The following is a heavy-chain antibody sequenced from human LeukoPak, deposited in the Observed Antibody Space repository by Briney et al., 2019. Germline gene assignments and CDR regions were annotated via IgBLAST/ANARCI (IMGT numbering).Heavy chain of an antibody. D-gene: IGHD3-22*01. CDR2: IIPIFGTA. CDR1: GGTFSSYA. Sequence: SVKVSCKASGGTFSSYAISWVRQAPGQGLEWMGGIIPIFGTANYAQKFQGRVTITADESTSTAYMELSSLRSEDTAVYYCARLKLQYYYDSSGRGGYFDYWGQGALVTVSS. V-gene: IGHV1-69*13. J-gene: IGHJ4*02. CDR3: ARLKLQYYYDSSGRGGYFDY.